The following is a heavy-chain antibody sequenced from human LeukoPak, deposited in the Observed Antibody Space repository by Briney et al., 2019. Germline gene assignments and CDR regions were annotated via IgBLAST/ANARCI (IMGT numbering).Heavy chain of an antibody. CDR3: ATFCSGGDCYSFAP. J-gene: IGHJ5*02. Sequence: PVRSLRLSCAASGFTFSSYAMTWVRQAPGKGLEWVSTIIGSGGSTDYADSVKGRFTISRDNSKDTLFLQMDSLRVEDTAVYYCATFCSGGDCYSFAPWGQGTLVTVSS. V-gene: IGHV3-23*01. CDR2: IIGSGGST. CDR1: GFTFSSYA. D-gene: IGHD2-15*01.